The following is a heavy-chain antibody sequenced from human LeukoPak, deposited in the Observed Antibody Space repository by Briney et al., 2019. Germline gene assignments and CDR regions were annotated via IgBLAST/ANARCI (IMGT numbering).Heavy chain of an antibody. D-gene: IGHD2-2*01. J-gene: IGHJ4*02. CDR1: GFTFSRYS. CDR3: VRDPDALDY. V-gene: IGHV3-48*02. CDR2: IRSSGDTK. Sequence: GGSLRLSCVVSGFTFSRYSMNWVRQAPGKGLEWVPYIRSSGDTKYYADSVKGRFTISRDNAKNSLYLQMNSLRDEDTAVYYCVRDPDALDYWGQGTLVTVSS.